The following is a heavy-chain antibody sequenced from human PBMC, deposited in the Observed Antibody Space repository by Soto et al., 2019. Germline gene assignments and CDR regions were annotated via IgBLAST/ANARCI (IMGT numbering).Heavy chain of an antibody. CDR3: ARDQGTVTLLFDY. CDR2: IWYDGSNK. Sequence: QVQLVESGGGVVQPGRSLRLSCAASGFTFSSYGMHWVRQAPGKGLEWVAVIWYDGSNKYYADSVKGRFTISRDNSKNTLYLQMNSLRAEDTAVYYCARDQGTVTLLFDYWGQGTLVTVSS. D-gene: IGHD4-17*01. V-gene: IGHV3-33*01. CDR1: GFTFSSYG. J-gene: IGHJ4*02.